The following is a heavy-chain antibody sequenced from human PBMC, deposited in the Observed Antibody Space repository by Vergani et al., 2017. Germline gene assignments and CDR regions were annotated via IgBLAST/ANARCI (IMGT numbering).Heavy chain of an antibody. Sequence: QVQLQESGPGLVKPSETLSLTCTVSGGSISSYYWSWIRQPPGKELEWIGYIYYSGSTNYNPSLKSRVTISVDTSKNQFSLKLSSVTAADTAVYYCARHGGGSLDYWGQGTLVTVSS. CDR3: ARHGGGSLDY. D-gene: IGHD3-16*01. V-gene: IGHV4-59*08. CDR1: GGSISSYY. CDR2: IYYSGST. J-gene: IGHJ4*02.